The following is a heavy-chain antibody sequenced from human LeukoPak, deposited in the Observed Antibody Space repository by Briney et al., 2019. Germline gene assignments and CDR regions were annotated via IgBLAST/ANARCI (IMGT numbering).Heavy chain of an antibody. V-gene: IGHV4-34*01. D-gene: IGHD6-13*01. Sequence: SETLSLTCAVYGGSFSGYYWSWIRQPPGKGLEWIGEINHSGSTNYNPSLMSRVTISVDTSKNQFSLKLSSVTAADTAVYYCARKGIAAAGTYNWFDPWGQGTLVTVSS. CDR3: ARKGIAAAGTYNWFDP. CDR2: INHSGST. CDR1: GGSFSGYY. J-gene: IGHJ5*02.